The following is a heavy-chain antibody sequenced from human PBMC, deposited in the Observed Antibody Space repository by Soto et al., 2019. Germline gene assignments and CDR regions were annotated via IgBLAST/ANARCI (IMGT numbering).Heavy chain of an antibody. Sequence: SETLSLTCTVSGGSISSYYWSWIRQPPGKGLEWIGYIYYSGSTNYNPSLKSRVTISVDTSKNQFSLKLSSVTAADTAVYYCARAYDSSGYYHADWFDPWGQGTLVTVS. CDR1: GGSISSYY. CDR3: ARAYDSSGYYHADWFDP. D-gene: IGHD3-22*01. CDR2: IYYSGST. J-gene: IGHJ5*02. V-gene: IGHV4-59*01.